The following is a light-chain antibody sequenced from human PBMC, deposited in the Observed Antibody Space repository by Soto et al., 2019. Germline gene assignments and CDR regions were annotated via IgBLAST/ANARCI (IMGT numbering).Light chain of an antibody. Sequence: DIQMTQSPSSLSTSVGDRVTITFRASQRINIYLNWYRQKPGKAPELLIYSASNLQSGVPSRFSGSGSGTDFTLTISSLQPEDFATYYCQQYHSYPLTLGQGTRLEIK. V-gene: IGKV1-39*01. CDR1: QRINIY. CDR3: QQYHSYPLT. J-gene: IGKJ5*01. CDR2: SAS.